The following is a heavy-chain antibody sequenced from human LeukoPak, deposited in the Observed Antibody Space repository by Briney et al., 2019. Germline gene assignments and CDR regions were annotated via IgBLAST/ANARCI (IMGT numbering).Heavy chain of an antibody. CDR3: ARGLVVPAAIGGYYYGMDV. Sequence: ASVKVSCKASGCTFTSYDINWVRQATGQGLEWMGWMNPNSGNTGYAQKFQGRVTMTRNTSISTAYMELSSLRSEDTAVYYCARGLVVPAAIGGYYYGMDVWGQGTTVTVSS. D-gene: IGHD2-2*02. V-gene: IGHV1-8*01. CDR2: MNPNSGNT. J-gene: IGHJ6*02. CDR1: GCTFTSYD.